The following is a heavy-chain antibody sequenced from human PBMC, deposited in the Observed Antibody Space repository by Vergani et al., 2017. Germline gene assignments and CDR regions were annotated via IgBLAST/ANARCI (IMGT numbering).Heavy chain of an antibody. Sequence: QVQLQESGPGLVKPSQTLSLTCTVPGGSISSGSYYWSCFRQPAGKGLEWIGRIYTSGSTNYNPSLKSRVTISVDTSKNQFSLKLSSVTAPDTAVYYCARATVDAFDIWGQGTMVTVSS. D-gene: IGHD4-17*01. CDR1: GGSISSGSYY. CDR3: ARATVDAFDI. V-gene: IGHV4-61*02. CDR2: IYTSGST. J-gene: IGHJ3*02.